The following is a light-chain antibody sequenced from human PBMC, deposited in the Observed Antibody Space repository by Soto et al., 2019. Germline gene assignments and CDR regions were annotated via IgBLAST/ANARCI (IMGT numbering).Light chain of an antibody. CDR1: SSDVGGYNY. V-gene: IGLV2-8*01. Sequence: QSVLTQPPSANGSPGQSVTISCTGTSSDVGGYNYVSWYQQHPGKAPKLMIYEVSKRPSGVPDRFSGSKSGNTASLTVSGLQAEDEADYYCSSYAGSLYVFGTGTKVTVL. CDR2: EVS. J-gene: IGLJ1*01. CDR3: SSYAGSLYV.